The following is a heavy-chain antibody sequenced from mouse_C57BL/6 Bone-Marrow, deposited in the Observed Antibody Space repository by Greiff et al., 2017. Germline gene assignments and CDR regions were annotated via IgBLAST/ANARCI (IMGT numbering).Heavy chain of an antibody. J-gene: IGHJ3*01. CDR3: ASEVAYEGYYLAY. Sequence: QVQLKESGAELARPGASVKLSCKASGYTFTSYGISWVKQRTGQGLEWIGEIYPRSGNTYYNEKFKGKATLTADKSSSTAYMELRSLTSEDSAVYFCASEVAYEGYYLAYWGQGTLVTVSA. CDR1: GYTFTSYG. CDR2: IYPRSGNT. D-gene: IGHD2-3*01. V-gene: IGHV1-81*01.